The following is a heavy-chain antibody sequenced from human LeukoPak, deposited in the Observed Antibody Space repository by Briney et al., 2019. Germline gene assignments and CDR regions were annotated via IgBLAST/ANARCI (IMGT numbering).Heavy chain of an antibody. J-gene: IGHJ4*02. CDR1: GVSISSGGYY. CDR2: IYYSGST. Sequence: SETLSLTCTVSGVSISSGGYYWSWIRQHPGKGLEWIGYIYYSGSTYYNPSLKSRVTISVDTSENQFSLKLSSVTAADTAVYYCARLYCSSTSCLPDYWGQGTLVTVSS. V-gene: IGHV4-31*03. D-gene: IGHD2-2*01. CDR3: ARLYCSSTSCLPDY.